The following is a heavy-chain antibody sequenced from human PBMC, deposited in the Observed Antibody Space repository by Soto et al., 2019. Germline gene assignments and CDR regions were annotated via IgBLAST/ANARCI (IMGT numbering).Heavy chain of an antibody. J-gene: IGHJ4*02. CDR3: ARELIYGAGRYY. CDR1: GYTFTSYG. D-gene: IGHD3-10*01. CDR2: ISAYNGNT. V-gene: IGHV1-18*01. Sequence: QVQLVQSGAEVKKPGASVKVSCKASGYTFTSYGISWVRQAPGQGLEWMGWISAYNGNTNYAQKLQGRVTMTTDTTTNTAHMELKSLRSEDTGGEFCARELIYGAGRYYWGQGTLVTVSS.